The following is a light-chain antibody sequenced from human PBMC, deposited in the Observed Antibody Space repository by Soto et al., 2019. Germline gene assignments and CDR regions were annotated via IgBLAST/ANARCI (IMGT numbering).Light chain of an antibody. J-gene: IGKJ1*01. Sequence: PGERVTLSCRASQSVSSSYLAWYQQKPGQAPRLLIFGASSRATAIPDRFSGSGSGTDFTLTISRLEPEDFAVYYCQQYGRSPWTFGQGTKVDIK. V-gene: IGKV3-20*01. CDR1: QSVSSSY. CDR3: QQYGRSPWT. CDR2: GAS.